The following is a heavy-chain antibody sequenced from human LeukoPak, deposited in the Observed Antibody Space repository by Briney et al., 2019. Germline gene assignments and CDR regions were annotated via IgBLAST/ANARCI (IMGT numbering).Heavy chain of an antibody. CDR3: ARGGIASAGLDY. D-gene: IGHD6-13*01. J-gene: IGHJ4*02. CDR1: GYTFTTYD. V-gene: IGHV1-18*01. Sequence: HWASVKVSCKASGYTFTTYDISWVRQAPGQGLEWMGWISTYYGNTNYAQKFQGRVTMTTDTSTTTAYMELRSLRSDDTAVYYCARGGIASAGLDYWGQGTLVTVSS. CDR2: ISTYYGNT.